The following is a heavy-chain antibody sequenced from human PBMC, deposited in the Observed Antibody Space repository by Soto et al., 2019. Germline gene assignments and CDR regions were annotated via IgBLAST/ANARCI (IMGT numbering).Heavy chain of an antibody. CDR2: IYYSGST. CDR3: ARDDSERPATY. V-gene: IGHV4-31*03. Sequence: SETLSLTCTVSGGSISSGGYYWSWIRQHPGKGLEWIGYIYYSGSTYYNPSLKSRVTISVDTSKNQFSLKLSSVTAADTAMYYCARDDSERPATYWGQGTLVTVSS. J-gene: IGHJ4*02. CDR1: GGSISSGGYY. D-gene: IGHD3-10*01.